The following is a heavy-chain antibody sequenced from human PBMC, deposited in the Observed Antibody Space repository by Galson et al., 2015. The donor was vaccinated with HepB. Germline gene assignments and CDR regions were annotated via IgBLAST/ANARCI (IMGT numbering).Heavy chain of an antibody. V-gene: IGHV3-23*01. CDR3: AKGERSCSSTTCWYYFDY. CDR2: ISGGGVTT. Sequence: SLRLSCAASGFAFSYYAMTWVRQAPGKGLEWVSGISGGGVTTYYADSVKGRFTIFRDNSKNTLNLQMNSLRAEDTALYYSAKGERSCSSTTCWYYFDYWGQGTLVTVSS. D-gene: IGHD2-2*01. J-gene: IGHJ4*02. CDR1: GFAFSYYA.